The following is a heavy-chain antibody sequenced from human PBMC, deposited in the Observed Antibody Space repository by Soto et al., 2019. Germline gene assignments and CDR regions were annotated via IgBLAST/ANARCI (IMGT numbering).Heavy chain of an antibody. V-gene: IGHV2-5*02. CDR2: IYWDDDK. CDR1: GFSLDTWGVG. Sequence: QITLKESGPTLVRPTQTLTLTCTVSGFSLDTWGVGVGWIRQPPGKAPEWLALIYWDDDKRYSPSLKNRLTITKDTSNNQVVLTVTNMDPVDTVTYYCARALGSWGSYYFDYWGQGTLVTVSS. D-gene: IGHD3-16*01. CDR3: ARALGSWGSYYFDY. J-gene: IGHJ4*02.